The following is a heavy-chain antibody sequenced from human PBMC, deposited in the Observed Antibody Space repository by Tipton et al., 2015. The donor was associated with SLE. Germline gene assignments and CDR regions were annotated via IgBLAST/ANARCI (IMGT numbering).Heavy chain of an antibody. V-gene: IGHV4-59*01. CDR2: IHSSGST. D-gene: IGHD5-12*01. J-gene: IGHJ5*02. Sequence: TLSLTCTVSGGPISSYYWSWIRQPPGKGLEWIAYIHSSGSTNYNPSLKSRVTISADTSKNQFSLKVSSVTAADSAVYYCANDYGGSRGYDNCFDPWGQGILVTVSS. CDR3: ANDYGGSRGYDNCFDP. CDR1: GGPISSYY.